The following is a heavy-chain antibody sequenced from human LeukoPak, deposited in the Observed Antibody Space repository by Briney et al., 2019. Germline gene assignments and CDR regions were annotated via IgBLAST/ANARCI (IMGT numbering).Heavy chain of an antibody. CDR1: GGTFSSYA. Sequence: SVKVSCKASGGTFSSYAISWVRQAPGQGLEWMGRIIPILGIANYAQKFQGRVTVTADKSTSTAYMELSSLRSEDTAVYYCARGLHSGIFGLGDYWGQGTLVTVSS. V-gene: IGHV1-69*04. CDR2: IIPILGIA. D-gene: IGHD3-3*01. J-gene: IGHJ4*02. CDR3: ARGLHSGIFGLGDY.